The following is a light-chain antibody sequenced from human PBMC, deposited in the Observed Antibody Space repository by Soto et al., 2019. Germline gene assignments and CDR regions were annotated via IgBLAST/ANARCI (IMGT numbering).Light chain of an antibody. CDR2: AAS. J-gene: IGKJ2*01. V-gene: IGKV3-20*01. Sequence: EIVLTQSPGTLSLSPGERATLSCRASQSVGTYLAWYQQKPGQAPRLLIYAASRRATGIPDRFSGSGSGTDFTLSISRLEPEDFAVYYCHQYGSPPPTFGQGTKLEIK. CDR3: HQYGSPPPT. CDR1: QSVGTY.